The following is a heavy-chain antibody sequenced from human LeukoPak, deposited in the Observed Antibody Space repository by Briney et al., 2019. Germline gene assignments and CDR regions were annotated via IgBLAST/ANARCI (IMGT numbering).Heavy chain of an antibody. V-gene: IGHV3-21*06. J-gene: IGHJ5*02. CDR3: ARVPLRGGWFDP. Sequence: GGSLRLSCAASGFIFNTYSMNWVRQAPGKGLEWVSSISGNSDYIFYADSVKGRFTISRDNDKNLVSLQMNSLRADDTAVYYCARVPLRGGWFDPWGQGAQVTVSS. D-gene: IGHD1-14*01. CDR1: GFIFNTYS. CDR2: ISGNSDYI.